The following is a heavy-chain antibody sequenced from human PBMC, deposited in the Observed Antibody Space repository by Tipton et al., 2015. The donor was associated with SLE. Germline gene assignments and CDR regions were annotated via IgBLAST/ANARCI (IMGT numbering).Heavy chain of an antibody. V-gene: IGHV4-34*01. CDR3: AGLRTAMALWY. D-gene: IGHD5-18*01. CDR1: GGSFSAYY. Sequence: TLSLTCAVYGGSFSAYYWSWIRQPPGKGLEWIGEINHSGSTNYNPSLKSRVTISVDTSKNQFSLKLSSVTAADTAVYFCAGLRTAMALWYWGQGTLVTVSS. CDR2: INHSGST. J-gene: IGHJ4*02.